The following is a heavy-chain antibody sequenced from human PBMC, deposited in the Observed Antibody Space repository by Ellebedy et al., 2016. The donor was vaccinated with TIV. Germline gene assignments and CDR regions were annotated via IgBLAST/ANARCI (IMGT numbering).Heavy chain of an antibody. J-gene: IGHJ6*02. CDR2: ISYDVNKK. CDR3: AKDGYCSGDSCYSVSYHGMDV. CDR1: GFTFSTYG. V-gene: IGHV3-30*18. Sequence: GESLKIPCAASGFTFSTYGMHWVRQAPGKGLAWVAVISYDVNKKYYGDPVKGRFTISRDNSKNTLYLQMNSLRGEDTAVYYCAKDGYCSGDSCYSVSYHGMDVWGQGTTVTVS. D-gene: IGHD2-15*01.